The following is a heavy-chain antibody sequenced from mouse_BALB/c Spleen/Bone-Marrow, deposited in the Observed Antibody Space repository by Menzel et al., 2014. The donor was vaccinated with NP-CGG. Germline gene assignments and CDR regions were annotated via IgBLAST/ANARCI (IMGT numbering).Heavy chain of an antibody. CDR1: GDSITSGY. D-gene: IGHD6-1*01. CDR3: ARFRATGAMDY. V-gene: IGHV3-8*02. Sequence: VQLQQSGPSLVKPSQTLSLTCSVTGDSITSGYWNWVRKFPGNKLEYMGYISYSGSTYYSPSLKSRISITRDTSKNQYYLQLNSVTAEETATYCCARFRATGAMDYWGQGTSVTVSS. J-gene: IGHJ4*01. CDR2: ISYSGST.